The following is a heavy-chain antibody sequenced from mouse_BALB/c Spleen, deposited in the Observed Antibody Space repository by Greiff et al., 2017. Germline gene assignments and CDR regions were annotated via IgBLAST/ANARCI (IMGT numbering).Heavy chain of an antibody. CDR1: GFTFSSFG. CDR2: ISSGSSTI. V-gene: IGHV5-17*02. Sequence: EVQLVESGGGLVQPGGSRKLSCAASGFTFSSFGMHWVRQAPEKGLEWVAYISSGSSTIYYADTVKGRFTISRDNPKNTLFLQMTSLSSEDTAMYYGAGSYGFYAMDYWGQGTSVTVSS. J-gene: IGHJ4*01. D-gene: IGHD2-2*01. CDR3: AGSYGFYAMDY.